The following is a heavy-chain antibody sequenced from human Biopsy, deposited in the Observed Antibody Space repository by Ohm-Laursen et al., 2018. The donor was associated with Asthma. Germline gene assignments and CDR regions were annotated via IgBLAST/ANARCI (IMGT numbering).Heavy chain of an antibody. Sequence: GASVKVSCKASGYTFINYAIHWVRQAPGQRLEWMGWINAGNGNTKYSQKFQGRVAITRDTSASTAYMDLSSLRSEDTAVYYCARTYYDFLTGQVNDAFALWGQGTMVTVSS. J-gene: IGHJ3*01. CDR2: INAGNGNT. D-gene: IGHD3-9*01. V-gene: IGHV1-3*01. CDR1: GYTFINYA. CDR3: ARTYYDFLTGQVNDAFAL.